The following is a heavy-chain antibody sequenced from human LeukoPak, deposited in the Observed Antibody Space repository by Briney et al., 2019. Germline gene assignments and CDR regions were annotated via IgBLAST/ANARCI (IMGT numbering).Heavy chain of an antibody. V-gene: IGHV4-34*01. CDR3: ARDRRDVRRTHHYYYYYMDV. CDR1: GGSFSGYY. Sequence: SETLSLTCAVYGGSFSGYYWSWIRQPPGKGLEWIGEINHSGSTNYNPSLKSRVTISVDTSKNQFSLKLSSVTAADTAVYYCARDRRDVRRTHHYYYYYMDVWGKGTTVTVSS. CDR2: INHSGST. D-gene: IGHD2/OR15-2a*01. J-gene: IGHJ6*03.